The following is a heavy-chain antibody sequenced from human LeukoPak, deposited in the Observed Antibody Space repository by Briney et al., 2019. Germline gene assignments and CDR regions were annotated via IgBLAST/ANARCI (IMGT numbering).Heavy chain of an antibody. J-gene: IGHJ4*02. CDR3: AREGLYGDYVWSLDY. Sequence: PSETLSLTCTVSGGSISSYYWSWIRQPPGEGLEWIGYIYYSGSTNYNPSLKSRVTISVDTSKNQFSLKLSSVTAADTAVYYCAREGLYGDYVWSLDYWGQGTLVTVSS. V-gene: IGHV4-59*01. D-gene: IGHD4-17*01. CDR2: IYYSGST. CDR1: GGSISSYY.